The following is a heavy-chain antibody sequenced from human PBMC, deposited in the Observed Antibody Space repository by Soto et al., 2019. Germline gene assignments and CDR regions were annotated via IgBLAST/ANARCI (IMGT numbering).Heavy chain of an antibody. J-gene: IGHJ6*02. CDR2: ISGSGGST. CDR3: AKDLTPIYPAPFIDYYYGMDV. CDR1: GFNFSSYA. Sequence: GGSLSLSCAASGFNFSSYAMSWVRQAPGKGPEWVSAISGSGGSTYYADSVKGRFTISRDNSKNTLYLQMNSLRAEDTAVYYCAKDLTPIYPAPFIDYYYGMDVWGQGTTVTVSS. V-gene: IGHV3-23*01. D-gene: IGHD2-15*01.